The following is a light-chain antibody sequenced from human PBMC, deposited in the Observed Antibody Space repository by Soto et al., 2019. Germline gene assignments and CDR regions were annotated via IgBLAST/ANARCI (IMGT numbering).Light chain of an antibody. CDR1: QSLSSR. Sequence: DIHMTQSPSTLSAPVGDRVTITCRASQSLSSRLAWYQQKPGKAPELLIYDASSLKSGVPSRFSGSESGTEFTLTISSLQREDFATYYCQQSYSTPPAFGQGTKV. CDR3: QQSYSTPPA. V-gene: IGKV1-5*01. CDR2: DAS. J-gene: IGKJ1*01.